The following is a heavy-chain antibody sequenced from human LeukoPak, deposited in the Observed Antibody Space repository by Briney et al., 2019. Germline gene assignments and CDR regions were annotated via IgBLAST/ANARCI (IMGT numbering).Heavy chain of an antibody. CDR2: INHGGGT. D-gene: IGHD3-10*01. J-gene: IGHJ5*01. CDR1: GGSFSGHY. V-gene: IGHV4-34*01. CDR3: ARGNTGRLRVWFDS. Sequence: SETLSLTCAVYGGSFSGHYWIWIRQPPGKGLEWIGEINHGGGTNYNPSLKSRVTISVDTSQNQFSLNLSSVTAADTAVYYCARGNTGRLRVWFDSWGQGTLVTVSS.